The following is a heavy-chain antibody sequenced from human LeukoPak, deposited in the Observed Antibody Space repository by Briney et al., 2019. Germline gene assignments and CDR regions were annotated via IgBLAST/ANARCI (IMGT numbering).Heavy chain of an antibody. CDR2: ISKTGTSV. CDR3: VAGVALDY. J-gene: IGHJ4*02. D-gene: IGHD3-3*01. Sequence: GGSLRLSCITSGLNFSVYYMTWIRQAPGNGLGAPGNGLEWLSHISKTGTSVYYADSVRGRFTISRDNAKNLLYLHMNNLRAEDTAVYYCVAGVALDYWGQGALVTVSS. CDR1: GLNFSVYY. V-gene: IGHV3-11*01.